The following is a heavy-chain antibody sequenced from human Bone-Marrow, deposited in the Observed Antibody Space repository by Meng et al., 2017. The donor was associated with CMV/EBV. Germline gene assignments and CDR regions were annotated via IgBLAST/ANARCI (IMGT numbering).Heavy chain of an antibody. CDR2: ISSSSSTI. CDR3: ARQLGYCSSTSCYLDNWFDP. D-gene: IGHD2-2*01. Sequence: GESLKISCAASGFTFSDYYMSWIRQAPGKGLEWVSYISSSSSTIYYADSVKGRFTISRDNAKNSLYLQMNSLRAEDTAVYYCARQLGYCSSTSCYLDNWFDPWGQGTLVTVSS. V-gene: IGHV3-11*04. CDR1: GFTFSDYY. J-gene: IGHJ5*02.